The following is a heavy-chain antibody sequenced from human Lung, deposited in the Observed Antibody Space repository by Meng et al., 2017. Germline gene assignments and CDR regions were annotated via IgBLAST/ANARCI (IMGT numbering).Heavy chain of an antibody. CDR2: INHSGST. J-gene: IGHJ4*02. D-gene: IGHD4-11*01. Sequence: SETLSLTCVVSGGSFSDYYWSWIPQPPGKGLEWIGEINHSGSTNYNPSLESRATISVDTSQNNLSLKLSSVTAADSAVYYCARGPTTMAHDFDYWGQGTLVTVSS. V-gene: IGHV4-34*01. CDR3: ARGPTTMAHDFDY. CDR1: GGSFSDYY.